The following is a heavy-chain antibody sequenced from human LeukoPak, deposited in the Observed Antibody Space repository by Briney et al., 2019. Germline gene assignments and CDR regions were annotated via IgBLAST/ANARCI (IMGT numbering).Heavy chain of an antibody. J-gene: IGHJ4*02. CDR3: ARQAPPTSYYYDSSGYYLDY. V-gene: IGHV3-20*04. CDR1: GFTFDDYG. D-gene: IGHD3-22*01. CDR2: INWNGGST. Sequence: GGSLRLSCAASGFTFDDYGMSWVRQAPGKGLEWVSGINWNGGSTVYADSVKGRFTISRDNAKNSLYLQLNSLRAEDTALYYCARQAPPTSYYYDSSGYYLDYWGQGTLVTVSS.